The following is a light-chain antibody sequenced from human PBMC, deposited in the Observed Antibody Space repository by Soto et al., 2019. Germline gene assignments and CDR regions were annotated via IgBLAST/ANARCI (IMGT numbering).Light chain of an antibody. CDR1: HNDIGTYDY. J-gene: IGLJ1*01. V-gene: IGLV2-14*03. Sequence: QSALTQPTSVSGSPGQSITISCTGNHNDIGTYDYVSWYQQHPGRAPRLLIHGVTTRPSGISDRFSASKSGLTASLTISGLQPEDEADYYCSSITSNRIYVFGPGTKLTAL. CDR3: SSITSNRIYV. CDR2: GVT.